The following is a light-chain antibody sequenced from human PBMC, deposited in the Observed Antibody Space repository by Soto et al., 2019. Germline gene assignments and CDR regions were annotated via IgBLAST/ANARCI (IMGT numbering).Light chain of an antibody. CDR1: QSISSY. CDR3: QQTYSTPFT. V-gene: IGKV1-39*01. J-gene: IGKJ3*01. Sequence: DIQMTQSPSSLSASVGDRVTITCRASQSISSYLNWYQQKPGKAPKFLIYAASSLLSGVPSRFSGSGSGTYFTLTISSLQPEDFATYYCQQTYSTPFTFGPGTKVDMK. CDR2: AAS.